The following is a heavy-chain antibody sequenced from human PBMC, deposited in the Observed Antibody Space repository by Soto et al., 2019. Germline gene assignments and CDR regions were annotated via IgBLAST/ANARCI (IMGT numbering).Heavy chain of an antibody. J-gene: IGHJ4*02. Sequence: QLQLQESGPGLVQPSDTLSLTCTVSGGSISSSSYYWGWIRQPPGKGLEWIGSIFYSGSTYYNPSLKRRVTISVDTSKNPFSRKLRSVTAADPAVYSCASLPRGSYFDYWGQGTLVTVSS. CDR2: IFYSGST. V-gene: IGHV4-39*01. CDR3: ASLPRGSYFDY. D-gene: IGHD1-26*01. CDR1: GGSISSSSYY.